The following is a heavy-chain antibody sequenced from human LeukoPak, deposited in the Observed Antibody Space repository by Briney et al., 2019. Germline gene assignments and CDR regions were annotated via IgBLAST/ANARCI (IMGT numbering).Heavy chain of an antibody. V-gene: IGHV3-30*02. CDR2: IRYDGSNK. CDR3: AKKAERVIGYSYGYCDY. J-gene: IGHJ4*02. CDR1: GFTFSSYG. D-gene: IGHD5-18*01. Sequence: GGSLRLSCAASGFTFSSYGMHWVRQAPGKGLEWVAFIRYDGSNKYYADSVKGRFTISRDNSKNTLYLQMNSLRAEDTAVYYCAKKAERVIGYSYGYCDYWGQGTLVTVSS.